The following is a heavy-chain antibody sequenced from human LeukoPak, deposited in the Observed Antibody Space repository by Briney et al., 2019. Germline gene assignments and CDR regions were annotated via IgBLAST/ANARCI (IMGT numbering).Heavy chain of an antibody. V-gene: IGHV4-59*01. D-gene: IGHD3-10*01. CDR2: IYYSSST. J-gene: IGHJ4*02. CDR3: ARAVLWFGELPGYYFDY. Sequence: XXIGYIYYSSSTNYNPSLKSPLTISVDTSKNQFSLKLSSVTAADTAVYYCARAVLWFGELPGYYFDYXXQGXXV.